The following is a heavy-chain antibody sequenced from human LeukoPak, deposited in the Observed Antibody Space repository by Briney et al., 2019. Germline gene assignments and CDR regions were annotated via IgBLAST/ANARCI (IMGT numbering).Heavy chain of an antibody. Sequence: SETLSLTCAVYGGSFSGYYWSWIRQLPGKGLEWIGEINHSGSTNYNPSLKSRVTISVDTSKNQFSLKLSSVTAADTAVYYCARVGSGLRYFDWLLYYDYWGQGTLVTVSS. CDR1: GGSFSGYY. CDR2: INHSGST. CDR3: ARVGSGLRYFDWLLYYDY. V-gene: IGHV4-34*01. D-gene: IGHD3-9*01. J-gene: IGHJ4*02.